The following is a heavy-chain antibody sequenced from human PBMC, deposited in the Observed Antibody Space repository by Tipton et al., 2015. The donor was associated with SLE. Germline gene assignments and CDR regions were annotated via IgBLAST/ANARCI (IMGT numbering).Heavy chain of an antibody. Sequence: TLSLTCTVSGGSISSHYWSWIRQSPGKGLEWIGEVNHLGTIYYNASLKSRVTISIDTSKSHFSLKLTSVTAADTAVYYCARMEGMITYGGIAGLWGQGTVVTVSS. CDR2: VNHLGTI. J-gene: IGHJ4*02. CDR1: GGSISSHY. V-gene: IGHV4-34*01. D-gene: IGHD3-16*01. CDR3: ARMEGMITYGGIAGL.